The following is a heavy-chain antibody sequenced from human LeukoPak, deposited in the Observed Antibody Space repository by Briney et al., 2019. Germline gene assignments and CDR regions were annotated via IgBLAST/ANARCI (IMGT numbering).Heavy chain of an antibody. V-gene: IGHV1-69*06. J-gene: IGHJ3*02. CDR2: IIPIFGTA. D-gene: IGHD6-19*01. CDR1: GGTFSSYA. CDR3: ASWLPSSGWYLGAFDI. Sequence: GASVKVSCKASGGTFSSYAISWVRQAPGQGLEWVGGIIPIFGTANYAQKFQGRVTITADKSTSTAYMELSSLRSEDTAVYYCASWLPSSGWYLGAFDIWGQGTMVTVSS.